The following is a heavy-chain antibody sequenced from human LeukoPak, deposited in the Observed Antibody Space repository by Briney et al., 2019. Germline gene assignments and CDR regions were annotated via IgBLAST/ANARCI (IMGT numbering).Heavy chain of an antibody. CDR3: AKDLAVSLTGYYYYFDY. D-gene: IGHD3-9*01. CDR1: GFTFSSYG. V-gene: IGHV3-23*01. Sequence: GGSLRLSCAASGFTFSSYGMSWVRQAPGKGLEWVSAISGSGGSTYYADSVKGGFTISRDNSKNTLYLQMNSLRAEDTAVYYCAKDLAVSLTGYYYYFDYWGQGTLVTVSS. CDR2: ISGSGGST. J-gene: IGHJ4*02.